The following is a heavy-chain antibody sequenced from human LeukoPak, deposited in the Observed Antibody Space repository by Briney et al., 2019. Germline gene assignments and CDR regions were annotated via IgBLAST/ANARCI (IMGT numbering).Heavy chain of an antibody. CDR3: ARARGGYRAFDI. V-gene: IGHV1-8*01. Sequence: ASVKVSCKASGYTFTSYDINWVRQATGQGLEWMGWMNPNSGNTGYAQKFQGRVTMTRNTSISTAYMELSRLRSEDTAVYYCARARGGYRAFDIWGQGTMVTVSS. CDR1: GYTFTSYD. CDR2: MNPNSGNT. D-gene: IGHD3-10*01. J-gene: IGHJ3*02.